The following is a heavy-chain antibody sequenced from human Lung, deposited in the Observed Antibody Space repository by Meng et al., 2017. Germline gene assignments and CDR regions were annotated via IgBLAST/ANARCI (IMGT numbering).Heavy chain of an antibody. V-gene: IGHV4-34*01. Sequence: QLQLQQWGAGLLKPSETLSLTCVVAGGSCSDYYWSWIRQPPGKGLEWIGEINHSGSTNYNPSLESRATISVDTSQNNLSLKLSSVTAADSAVHYCARGPTTMAHDFDYWGQGTLVTVSS. J-gene: IGHJ4*02. CDR1: GGSCSDYY. CDR2: INHSGST. D-gene: IGHD4-11*01. CDR3: ARGPTTMAHDFDY.